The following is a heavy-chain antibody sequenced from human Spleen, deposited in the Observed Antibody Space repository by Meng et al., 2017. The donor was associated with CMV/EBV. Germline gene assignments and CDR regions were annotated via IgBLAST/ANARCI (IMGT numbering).Heavy chain of an antibody. D-gene: IGHD7-27*01. CDR3: ARDNNWGPDY. CDR2: IHPHRGDT. V-gene: IGHV1-2*02. CDR1: GYTLTDLS. Sequence: ASVKVSCKVSGYTLTDLSIHWVRQAPGQGLEWMGWIHPHRGDTNYAQQFQGRVTLTRDTSINTGYMELTRLTSDDTAVYYCARDNNWGPDYWGQGTLVTVSS. J-gene: IGHJ4*02.